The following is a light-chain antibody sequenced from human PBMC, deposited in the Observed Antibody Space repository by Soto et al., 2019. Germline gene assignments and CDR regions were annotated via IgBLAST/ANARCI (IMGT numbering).Light chain of an antibody. CDR2: DAS. CDR1: QSIATY. CDR3: QQRSRWPPT. J-gene: IGKJ1*01. V-gene: IGKV3-11*01. Sequence: EVVLTQSPATLSLSPGERATLSCRASQSIATYLAWHQQKPGRAPSLLIIDASNRATGIPARFSGSGSGTDFTLTISSLEPEDFATYYCQQRSRWPPTFGHGTKVENK.